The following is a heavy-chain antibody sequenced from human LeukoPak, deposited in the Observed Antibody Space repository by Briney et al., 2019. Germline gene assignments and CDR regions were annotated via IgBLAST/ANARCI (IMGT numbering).Heavy chain of an antibody. D-gene: IGHD6-19*01. J-gene: IGHJ4*02. CDR2: IYSGGST. CDR3: AKERSGWYAKRTYYFDY. Sequence: GGSLRLSCAASGFTVSSNYMSWVRQAPGKGLEWVSVIYSGGSTYYADSVKGRFTISRDNSKDTLYLQMNSLRAEDTAVYYCAKERSGWYAKRTYYFDYWGQGTLVTVSS. CDR1: GFTVSSNY. V-gene: IGHV3-53*01.